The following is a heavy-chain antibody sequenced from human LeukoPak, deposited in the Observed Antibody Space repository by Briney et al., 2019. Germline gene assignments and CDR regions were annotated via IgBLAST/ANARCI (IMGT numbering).Heavy chain of an antibody. J-gene: IGHJ4*02. D-gene: IGHD3-9*01. CDR1: GFTFSSYS. V-gene: IGHV3-21*01. Sequence: GGSLRLSCAASGFTFSSYSMNWVRQAPGKGLEWVSSISSSSSYIYYADSVKGRFTISRDNAKNSLYLQMNSLRAEDTALYFSARAAYDILTGLIDYWGQGTLVTVSS. CDR2: ISSSSSYI. CDR3: ARAAYDILTGLIDY.